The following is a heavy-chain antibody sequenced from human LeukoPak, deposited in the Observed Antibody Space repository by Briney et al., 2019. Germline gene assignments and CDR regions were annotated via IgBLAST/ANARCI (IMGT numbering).Heavy chain of an antibody. Sequence: SETLSLTCTVSGGSISSYYWSWIRRPPGKGLEWIGYIYYSGSTNYNPSLKSRVTISVDTSKNQFSLKLSSVTAADTAVYYCAREGSSSWYNWFDPWGQGTLVTVSS. J-gene: IGHJ5*02. CDR2: IYYSGST. V-gene: IGHV4-59*01. CDR1: GGSISSYY. CDR3: AREGSSSWYNWFDP. D-gene: IGHD6-13*01.